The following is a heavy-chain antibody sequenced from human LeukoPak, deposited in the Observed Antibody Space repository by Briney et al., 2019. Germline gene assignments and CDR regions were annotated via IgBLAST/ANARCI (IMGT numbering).Heavy chain of an antibody. D-gene: IGHD3-9*01. CDR1: GGSISSYY. J-gene: IGHJ4*02. V-gene: IGHV4-59*01. CDR3: ARERYDILTGYHNFDY. Sequence: SETLSLTCTVSGGSISSYYWSWIRQPPGKGLEWIGYIYYSGSTNYNPSLKSRVTVSVDTSKNQFSPKLSSVTAADTAVYYCARERYDILTGYHNFDYWGQGTLVTVSS. CDR2: IYYSGST.